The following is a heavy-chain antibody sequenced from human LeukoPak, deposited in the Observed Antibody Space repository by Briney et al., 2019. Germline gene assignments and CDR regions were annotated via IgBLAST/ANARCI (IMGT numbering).Heavy chain of an antibody. CDR1: GCTFSSYS. D-gene: IGHD3-10*01. CDR3: ARDHWRAYGSGKTRYYGMDV. Sequence: GGSLRLSCAASGCTFSSYSMNWVRQAPGKGLEWVSSISSSSSYIYYADSVKGRFTISRDNAKNSLYLQMNSLRAEDTAVYYCARDHWRAYGSGKTRYYGMDVWGQGTTVTVSS. V-gene: IGHV3-21*01. J-gene: IGHJ6*02. CDR2: ISSSSSYI.